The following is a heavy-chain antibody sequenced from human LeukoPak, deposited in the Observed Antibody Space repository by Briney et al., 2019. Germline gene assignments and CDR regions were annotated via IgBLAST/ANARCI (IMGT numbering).Heavy chain of an antibody. D-gene: IGHD5-12*01. CDR2: ISSSSSYI. CDR3: ARVALNDAFDI. V-gene: IGHV3-21*01. CDR1: GFTFSSYS. Sequence: GGSLRLSCAASGFTFSSYSMNWVRQAPGKGLEWVSSISSSSSYIYYADSVKGRFTISRDNAKNSLYLQMNSLRAEDTAVYYCARVALNDAFDIWGQGTMVPVSS. J-gene: IGHJ3*02.